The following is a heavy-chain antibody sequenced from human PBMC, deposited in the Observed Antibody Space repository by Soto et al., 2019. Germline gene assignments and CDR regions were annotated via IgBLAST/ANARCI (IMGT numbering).Heavy chain of an antibody. V-gene: IGHV3-7*01. CDR2: IKPDGSEK. CDR1: GFTFRNYW. Sequence: GGSLRLSCATSGFTFRNYWMSWFRQAPGKGLEWVANIKPDGSEKYYVDSVKGRFTISRDNADNSLYLQMNSLRAEDTAVYFCAADSPGKTDYWGQGTLVTVSS. J-gene: IGHJ4*02. CDR3: AADSPGKTDY.